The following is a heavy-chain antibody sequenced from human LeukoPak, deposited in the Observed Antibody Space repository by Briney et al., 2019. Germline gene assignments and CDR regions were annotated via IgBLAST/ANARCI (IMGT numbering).Heavy chain of an antibody. D-gene: IGHD3-3*01. V-gene: IGHV3-49*04. Sequence: PGRSLRLSCTASGFTFGDYAMSWVRQAPGKGLEWVGFIRSKAYGGTTEYAASVKGRFTISRDDSKSIAYLQMNSLKTEDTAVYYCTRVGSITILGVVNTGPDYWGQGTLVTVSS. CDR2: IRSKAYGGTT. CDR1: GFTFGDYA. J-gene: IGHJ4*02. CDR3: TRVGSITILGVVNTGPDY.